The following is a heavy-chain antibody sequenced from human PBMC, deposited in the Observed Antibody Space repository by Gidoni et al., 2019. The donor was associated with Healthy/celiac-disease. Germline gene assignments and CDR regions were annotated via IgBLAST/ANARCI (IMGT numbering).Heavy chain of an antibody. J-gene: IGHJ3*02. CDR2: IYYSGST. Sequence: QLQLQESGPGLVKPSETLSLTCTVSGGSISSSSYYWGWIRQPPGKGLEWIGSIYYSGSTYYNPSLKSRVTISVDTSKNQFSLKLSSVTAADTAVYYCARWAGQLLYYAFDIWGQGTMVTVSS. D-gene: IGHD2-2*02. CDR1: GGSISSSSYY. CDR3: ARWAGQLLYYAFDI. V-gene: IGHV4-39*01.